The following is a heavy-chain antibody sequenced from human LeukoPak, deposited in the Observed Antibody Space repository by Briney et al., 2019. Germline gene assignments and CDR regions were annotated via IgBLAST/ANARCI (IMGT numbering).Heavy chain of an antibody. Sequence: PSETLSLTCTVSNGSISNYYWTWIRQPPGRGLEWIGYIYYSGSTNYNPSLKSRVTISVDTSKNQFSLKLSSVTAADTAVYYCAREYDSSGQGAFDIWGQGTMVTVSS. CDR3: AREYDSSGQGAFDI. CDR2: IYYSGST. CDR1: NGSISNYY. V-gene: IGHV4-59*01. D-gene: IGHD3-22*01. J-gene: IGHJ3*02.